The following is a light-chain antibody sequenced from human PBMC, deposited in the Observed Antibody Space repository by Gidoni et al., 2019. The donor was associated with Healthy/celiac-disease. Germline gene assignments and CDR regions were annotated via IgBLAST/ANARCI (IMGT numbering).Light chain of an antibody. Sequence: DIQMTQSPSSLSASVGDRVTITCQASQDIINYLNWYQQKPGKAPKLLIYDASNLETGVPSRFSGSGSGTDFTFTISSLQPEDIATYYCQQYDNLPLGFGGGTKVEIK. CDR2: DAS. J-gene: IGKJ4*01. CDR1: QDIINY. V-gene: IGKV1-33*01. CDR3: QQYDNLPLG.